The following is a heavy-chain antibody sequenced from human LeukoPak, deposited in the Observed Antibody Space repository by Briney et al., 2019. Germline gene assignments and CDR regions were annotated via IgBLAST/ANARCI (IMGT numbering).Heavy chain of an antibody. CDR1: GFSFSSYD. CDR2: IGTAGDT. J-gene: IGHJ4*02. Sequence: GGSLRLSCAASGFSFSSYDMHWVRQATGKGLEWVSTIGTAGDTYYSGSVKGRFTISRENAKNSLYLQVNSLRAGDTGVYYCARPSGTYYDFDYWGQGTLVTVSS. CDR3: ARPSGTYYDFDY. D-gene: IGHD1-26*01. V-gene: IGHV3-13*01.